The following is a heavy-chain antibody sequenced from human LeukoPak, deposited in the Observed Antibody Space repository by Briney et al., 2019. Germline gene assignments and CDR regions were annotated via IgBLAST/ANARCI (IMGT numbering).Heavy chain of an antibody. V-gene: IGHV4-61*08. CDR1: GGSISSGGYS. Sequence: SETLSLTCAVSGGSISSGGYSWSWIRQPPGKGLEWIGYIYYSGSTNYNPSLKSRVTISVDTSKNQFSLKLSSVTAADTAVYYCARGLSGSYALESNWFDPWGQGTLVTVSS. CDR2: IYYSGST. J-gene: IGHJ5*02. D-gene: IGHD3-10*01. CDR3: ARGLSGSYALESNWFDP.